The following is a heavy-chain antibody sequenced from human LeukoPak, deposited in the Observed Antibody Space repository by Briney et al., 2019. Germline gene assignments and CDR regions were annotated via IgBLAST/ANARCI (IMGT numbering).Heavy chain of an antibody. Sequence: SGGSLRLSCAASGFTFSDYGMHCVRQAPGKGLEWVAVIWYDGSNKYYADSVKGRFTISRDNSKNTLFLQMNSLRAEDTAVYYCARSLRDSSGYYFMDWGQGTLATVSS. CDR1: GFTFSDYG. V-gene: IGHV3-33*01. CDR3: ARSLRDSSGYYFMD. CDR2: IWYDGSNK. J-gene: IGHJ4*02. D-gene: IGHD3-22*01.